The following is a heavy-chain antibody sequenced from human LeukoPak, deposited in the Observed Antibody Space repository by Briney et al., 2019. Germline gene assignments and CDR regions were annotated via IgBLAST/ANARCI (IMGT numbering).Heavy chain of an antibody. CDR2: IYTSGST. J-gene: IGHJ4*02. D-gene: IGHD3-16*01. Sequence: SETLSLTCTVSGGSISSYYWSWIRQPPGKGLEWIGYIYTSGSTNYNPSLKSRVAISVDTSKNQFSLKLSSVTAADTAVYYCARLGGDYPDYWGQGTLVTVSS. V-gene: IGHV4-4*09. CDR3: ARLGGDYPDY. CDR1: GGSISSYY.